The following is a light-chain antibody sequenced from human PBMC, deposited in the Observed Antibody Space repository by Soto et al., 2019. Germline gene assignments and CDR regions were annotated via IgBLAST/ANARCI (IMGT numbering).Light chain of an antibody. V-gene: IGKV1-27*01. CDR2: AAS. CDR3: QKYNSAPSLT. CDR1: QGISNF. J-gene: IGKJ4*01. Sequence: DIQMTQSPSSLSASVGDRVTITCRASQGISNFLAWYQQRPGKVPKVLIYAASTLQSGVPSRFSGSGSGTDFPRPTSSLQPDDVAPYSCQKYNSAPSLTFGGGTKVEIK.